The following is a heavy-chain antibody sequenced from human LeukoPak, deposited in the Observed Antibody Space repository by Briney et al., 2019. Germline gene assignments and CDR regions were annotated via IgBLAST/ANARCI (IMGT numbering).Heavy chain of an antibody. Sequence: GGSLRLSCSVSVFTFSSYLMHWVRRAPGKGLEYVSAISSNGGSTYYADSVKGRFTISRDNSKNTLYLQMSSLRAEDTAVYYCARGGLEPVDNWGQGTLVTVSS. J-gene: IGHJ4*02. CDR3: ARGGLEPVDN. D-gene: IGHD1-1*01. CDR2: ISSNGGST. V-gene: IGHV3-64D*06. CDR1: VFTFSSYL.